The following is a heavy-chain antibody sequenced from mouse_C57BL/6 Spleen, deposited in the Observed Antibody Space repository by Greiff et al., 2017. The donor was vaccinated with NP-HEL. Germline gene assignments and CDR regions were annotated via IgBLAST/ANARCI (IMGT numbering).Heavy chain of an antibody. Sequence: QVHVKQSGTELVKPGASVKLSCKASGYTFTSYWMHWVKQRPGQGLEWIGNINPSNGGTNYNEKFKSKATLTVDKSSSTAYMQLSSLTSEDSAVYYCARSPAVTVFDYWGQGTTLTVSS. V-gene: IGHV1-53*01. CDR3: ARSPAVTVFDY. D-gene: IGHD2-1*01. CDR2: INPSNGGT. J-gene: IGHJ2*01. CDR1: GYTFTSYW.